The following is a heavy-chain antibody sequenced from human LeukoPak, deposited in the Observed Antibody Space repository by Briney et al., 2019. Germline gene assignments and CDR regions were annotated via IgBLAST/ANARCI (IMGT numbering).Heavy chain of an antibody. D-gene: IGHD3-10*01. J-gene: IGHJ5*02. V-gene: IGHV4-34*01. CDR2: IYYSGRT. CDR1: GGSFSGYY. CDR3: ARQSLLPLLIYGHHWFDP. Sequence: SETLSLTCAVYGGSFSGYYWGWIRQPPGKGLEWIGNIYYSGRTYYNPSLKSRVTISVDTSKNQFSLKLSSVTAADTAVYYCARQSLLPLLIYGHHWFDPWGQGTLVTVSS.